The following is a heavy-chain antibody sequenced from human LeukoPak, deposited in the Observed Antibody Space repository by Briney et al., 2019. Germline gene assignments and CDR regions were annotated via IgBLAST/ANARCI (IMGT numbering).Heavy chain of an antibody. CDR1: GYTFTSSY. J-gene: IGHJ5*02. CDR3: ARDRGTRHNLNWFDP. Sequence: GASVKVSCKASGYTFTSSYMHWVRQAPGQGLEWMGIINPSGGSTSYAQKFQGRVTMTRDMSTSTVYMELSSLRSEDTAVYYCARDRGTRHNLNWFDPWGQGTLVTVSS. CDR2: INPSGGST. D-gene: IGHD2-2*01. V-gene: IGHV1-46*01.